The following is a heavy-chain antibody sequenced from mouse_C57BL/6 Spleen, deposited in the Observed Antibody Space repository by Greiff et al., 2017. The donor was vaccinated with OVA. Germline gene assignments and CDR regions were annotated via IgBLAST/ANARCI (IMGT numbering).Heavy chain of an antibody. CDR3: ARGGFDY. J-gene: IGHJ2*01. CDR1: GYTFTSYW. V-gene: IGHV1-7*01. Sequence: VKLMESGAELAKPGASVKLSCKASGYTFTSYWMHWVKQRPGQGLEWIGYINPSSGYTKYNQKFKSKATLTVDTSSSTAYMQLSSLTSEDSAVYYCARGGFDYWGQGTTLTVSS. CDR2: INPSSGYT.